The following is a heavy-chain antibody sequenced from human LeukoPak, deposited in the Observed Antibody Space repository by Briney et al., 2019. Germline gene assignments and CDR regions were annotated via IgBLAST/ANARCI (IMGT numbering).Heavy chain of an antibody. V-gene: IGHV3-23*01. CDR3: GKTTAGYSSGQKPAWPVDY. D-gene: IGHD5-18*01. CDR1: GFTFGSFA. CDR2: IFGSGGSP. Sequence: LPGGSLRLSCAPSGFTFGSFAMYWVRQPPGKGLDWLAGIFGSGGSPHYADSVKGRFTISRDNSKNTVYLQINSLRAEDTAVYYCGKTTAGYSSGQKPAWPVDYWGQGTLVTVSS. J-gene: IGHJ4*02.